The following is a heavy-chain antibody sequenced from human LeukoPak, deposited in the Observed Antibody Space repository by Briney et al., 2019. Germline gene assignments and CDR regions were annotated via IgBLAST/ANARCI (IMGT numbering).Heavy chain of an antibody. CDR2: IYHSGST. CDR3: AREGWLSLNWFDP. D-gene: IGHD3-22*01. CDR1: GYSISSGYY. J-gene: IGHJ5*02. Sequence: PSETLSLTCTVSGYSISSGYYWGWIRQPPGKGLEWIGSIYHSGSTYYNPSLKSRVTISVDTSKNQFSLKLSSVTAADAAVYYCAREGWLSLNWFDPWGQGTLVTVSS. V-gene: IGHV4-38-2*02.